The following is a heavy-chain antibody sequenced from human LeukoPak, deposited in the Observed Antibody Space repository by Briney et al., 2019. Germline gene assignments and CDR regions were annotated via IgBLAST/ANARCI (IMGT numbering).Heavy chain of an antibody. D-gene: IGHD3-9*01. J-gene: IGHJ4*02. CDR2: ISYDGSNK. CDR1: GFTFSSYG. Sequence: PGRSLRLSCAASGFTFSSYGMHWVRQAPGKGLEWVAVISYDGSNKYYADSVKGRFTISRDNSKNTLYLQMNSLRAEDTALYYCAKWGDYDGSTGYYDSDYWGQGTLVTVSS. V-gene: IGHV3-30*18. CDR3: AKWGDYDGSTGYYDSDY.